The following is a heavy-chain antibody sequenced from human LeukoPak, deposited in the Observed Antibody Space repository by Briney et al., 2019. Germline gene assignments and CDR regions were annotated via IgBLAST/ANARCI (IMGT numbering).Heavy chain of an antibody. J-gene: IGHJ4*02. D-gene: IGHD2-15*01. CDR2: MYHGGST. V-gene: IGHV4-38-2*02. Sequence: SETLSLTXTVSGYSISSGYYWGWIRQPPGKGLEWIGSMYHGGSTYYTPSLKSRVTMSLDTSKNQFSLKLSSVTAADTAVYYCARGGGSYYHDYWGQGTLVTVSS. CDR1: GYSISSGYY. CDR3: ARGGGSYYHDY.